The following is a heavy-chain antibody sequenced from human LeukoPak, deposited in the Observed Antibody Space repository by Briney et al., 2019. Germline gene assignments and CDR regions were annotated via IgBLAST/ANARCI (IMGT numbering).Heavy chain of an antibody. Sequence: SETLSLTCTVSGYSISSGYYWGWIRQPPGKGLEWIGSIYHSGRTFYNPSLKSRVTISVDTSQNQFSLRLSSVTAADTAVYYCARASMRRRDGYNRHYEIDYWGQGTLVTVS. CDR3: ARASMRRRDGYNRHYEIDY. D-gene: IGHD5-24*01. J-gene: IGHJ4*02. CDR2: IYHSGRT. V-gene: IGHV4-38-2*02. CDR1: GYSISSGYY.